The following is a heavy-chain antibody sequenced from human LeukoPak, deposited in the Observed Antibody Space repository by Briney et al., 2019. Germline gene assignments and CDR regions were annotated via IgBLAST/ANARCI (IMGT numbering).Heavy chain of an antibody. D-gene: IGHD3-3*01. V-gene: IGHV4-59*11. J-gene: IGHJ5*02. CDR3: ARETYYDFWSGYWFDP. CDR1: GGSISSHY. CDR2: IYYSGST. Sequence: SETLSLTCTVSGGSISSHYWSWIRQPPGKGLEWIGYIYYSGSTNYNPSLKSRVTISEDTSKNQFSLKLSSVTAADTAVYYCARETYYDFWSGYWFDPWGQGTLVTVSS.